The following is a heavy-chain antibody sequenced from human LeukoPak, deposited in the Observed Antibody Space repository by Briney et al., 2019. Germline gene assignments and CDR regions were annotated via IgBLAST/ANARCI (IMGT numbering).Heavy chain of an antibody. V-gene: IGHV3-21*01. CDR2: LSSSSDYI. Sequence: GGSLRLSCAASGFTFSSYRVTWVRQAPGKGLEWVSSLSSSSDYIYYADSVKGRFTISRGNAKNSLYLQMNSLTVADTAVYYCAREGNCAGTTCHFDFWGQGTLVTVSS. D-gene: IGHD2-2*01. J-gene: IGHJ4*02. CDR1: GFTFSSYR. CDR3: AREGNCAGTTCHFDF.